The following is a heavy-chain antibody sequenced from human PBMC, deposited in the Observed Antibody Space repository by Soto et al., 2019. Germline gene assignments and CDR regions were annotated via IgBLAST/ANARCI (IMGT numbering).Heavy chain of an antibody. CDR1: GFDFRSYE. V-gene: IGHV3-48*03. J-gene: IGHJ3*02. CDR3: ARETLRDAIDI. Sequence: GFLRLSCLASGFDFRSYEMNWVRQAPGKGLEWVSNIRANDESIYYADSVKGRVSVSRDNAKNSLFLEMNSLRVDDTAVYYCARETLRDAIDIWGQGTMVTVSS. CDR2: IRANDESI.